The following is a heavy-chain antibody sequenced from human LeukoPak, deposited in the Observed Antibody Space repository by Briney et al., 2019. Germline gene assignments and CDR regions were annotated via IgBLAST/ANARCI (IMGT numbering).Heavy chain of an antibody. Sequence: GASVKVSCKASGYTFTSYGISWVRQAPGQGLERMGGIIPIFGTANYAQKFQGRVTITADESTSTAYMELSSLRSEDTAVYYCARGTYCGGDCYSSTLDYWGQGALVTVSS. CDR2: IIPIFGTA. V-gene: IGHV1-69*13. J-gene: IGHJ4*02. CDR3: ARGTYCGGDCYSSTLDY. D-gene: IGHD2-21*02. CDR1: GYTFTSYG.